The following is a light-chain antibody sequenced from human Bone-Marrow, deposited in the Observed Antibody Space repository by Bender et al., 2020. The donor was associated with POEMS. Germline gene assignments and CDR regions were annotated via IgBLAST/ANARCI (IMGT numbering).Light chain of an antibody. V-gene: IGLV2-14*01. CDR2: EVD. J-gene: IGLJ2*01. CDR3: TSYTDYSTVV. CDR1: SSDVGYYNH. Sequence: QSALTQPASVSGSPGQSISISCTGTSSDVGYYNHVSWYQQHPGKAPRLLIYEVDNRPSGVSNRFSASKSANTASLTISGLHPEDEAYYYCTSYTDYSTVVFGGGTKLTVL.